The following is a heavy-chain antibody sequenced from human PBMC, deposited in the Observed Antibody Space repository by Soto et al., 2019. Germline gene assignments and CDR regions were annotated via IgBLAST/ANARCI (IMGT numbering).Heavy chain of an antibody. Sequence: SETLSLTCAVYGVSFIGSYWTWIRQSPGKGLEWIGEINFSGIAKYNPSLKSRVTISIDKSKDQVSLNLGSATAADTAVYYCVRYNWPLFEYRGQGTRVNVSS. CDR1: GVSFIGSY. V-gene: IGHV4-34*01. D-gene: IGHD1-1*01. CDR3: VRYNWPLFEY. J-gene: IGHJ4*02. CDR2: INFSGIA.